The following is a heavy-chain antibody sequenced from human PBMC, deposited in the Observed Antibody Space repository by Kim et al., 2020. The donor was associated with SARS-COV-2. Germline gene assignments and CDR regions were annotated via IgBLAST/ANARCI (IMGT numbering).Heavy chain of an antibody. CDR2: IYYSGST. J-gene: IGHJ6*02. CDR1: GGSISSYY. CDR3: ARDKWLPQSNYGMDV. D-gene: IGHD5-12*01. V-gene: IGHV4-59*13. Sequence: SETLSLTCTVSGGSISSYYWSWIRQPPGKGLEWIGYIYYSGSTNYNPSLKSRVTISVDTSKNQFSLKLSSVTAADTAVYYCARDKWLPQSNYGMDVWGQGTTVTVSS.